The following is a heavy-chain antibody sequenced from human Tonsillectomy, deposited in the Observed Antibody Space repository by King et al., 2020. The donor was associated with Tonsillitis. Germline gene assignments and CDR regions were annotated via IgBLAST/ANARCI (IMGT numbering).Heavy chain of an antibody. D-gene: IGHD6-19*01. V-gene: IGHV1-18*01. Sequence: VQLVEAGAEVKKPGASVKVSCKASGYTFTRYGISWVRQAPGQGLEWMGWISADNGNTNYAQKIQGRVTLTTDTSTSTAYMELWSLRSDDTAVYYCARAQIAVAGTCLYGGQGTRVTVSS. CDR2: ISADNGNT. CDR1: GYTFTRYG. CDR3: ARAQIAVAGTCLY. J-gene: IGHJ4*02.